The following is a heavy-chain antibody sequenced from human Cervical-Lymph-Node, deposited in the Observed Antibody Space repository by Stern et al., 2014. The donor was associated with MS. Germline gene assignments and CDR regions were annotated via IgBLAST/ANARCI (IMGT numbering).Heavy chain of an antibody. V-gene: IGHV1-69*01. J-gene: IGHJ4*02. Sequence: QVQLVASGAEVKKPGSSVKVSCKASGGTFSSSTISWVRQAPGQWLEWMGGIIPLFGRSNYAQKFQGRVTITADESTSTAYMELSSLRSEDTAVYYCARELSQVLVYWGQGTLVTVSS. CDR2: IIPLFGRS. CDR3: ARELSQVLVY. CDR1: GGTFSSST.